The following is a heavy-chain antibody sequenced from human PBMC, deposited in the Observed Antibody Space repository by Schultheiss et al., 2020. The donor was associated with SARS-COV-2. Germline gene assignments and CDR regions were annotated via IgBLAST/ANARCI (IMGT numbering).Heavy chain of an antibody. CDR3: ARAQGGGFLEWYGMDV. CDR2: MNPNSGNT. Sequence: ASVKVSCKASGYTFTSYGISWVRQAPGQGLEWMGWMNPNSGNTGYAQKFQGRVTMTRNTSISTAYMELSSLRSEDTAVYYCARAQGGGFLEWYGMDVWGQGTTVTVSS. CDR1: GYTFTSYG. J-gene: IGHJ6*02. D-gene: IGHD3-3*01. V-gene: IGHV1-8*02.